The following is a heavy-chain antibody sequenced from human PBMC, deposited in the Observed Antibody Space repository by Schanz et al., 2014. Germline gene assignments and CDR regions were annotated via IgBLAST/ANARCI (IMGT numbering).Heavy chain of an antibody. J-gene: IGHJ6*02. V-gene: IGHV3-11*01. CDR3: ARQRSYFYAMDV. CDR1: GFTFSDYY. Sequence: QAELVESGGGVVQPGGSLRLSCAASGFTFSDYYMSWVRQAPGKGLEWVSYISSVGISKYYADPVKGRFTISRDSAKNSLYLQMNSLRAEDTAVYYCARQRSYFYAMDVWGQGTTVTVSS. CDR2: ISSVGISK.